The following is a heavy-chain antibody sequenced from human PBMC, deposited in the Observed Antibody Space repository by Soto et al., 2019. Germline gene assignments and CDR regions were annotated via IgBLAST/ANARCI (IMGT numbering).Heavy chain of an antibody. CDR3: ASWEMATIFDY. CDR2: INHSGST. CDR1: GGSFSGYY. Sequence: SETLSLTCAVYGGSFSGYYWSWIRQPPGKGLEWIGEINHSGSTNYNPSLKSRVSISVDTSKNQFSLKLSSVTAADTAVYYCASWEMATIFDYWGQGTLVTVSS. V-gene: IGHV4-34*01. D-gene: IGHD5-12*01. J-gene: IGHJ4*02.